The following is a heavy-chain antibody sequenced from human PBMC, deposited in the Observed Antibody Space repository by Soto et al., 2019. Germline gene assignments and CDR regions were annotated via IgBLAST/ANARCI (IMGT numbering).Heavy chain of an antibody. D-gene: IGHD2-2*01. CDR2: IHYSGST. J-gene: IGHJ5*02. CDR3: ARTREQLLKENWFDP. CDR1: GGSISSYY. Sequence: SETLSLTSTVSGGSISSYYWSWIRQPPGKGLEWIGYIHYSGSTNYNPSLKSRVTISVDTSKNQFSLKLSSVTAADTAVYYCARTREQLLKENWFDPWGQGTLVTVSS. V-gene: IGHV4-59*01.